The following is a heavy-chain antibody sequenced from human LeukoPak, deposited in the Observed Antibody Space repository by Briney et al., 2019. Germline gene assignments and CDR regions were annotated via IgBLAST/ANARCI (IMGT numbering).Heavy chain of an antibody. V-gene: IGHV3-23*01. CDR2: ISSGGGST. J-gene: IGHJ4*02. D-gene: IGHD6-13*01. CDR3: ARAIAAAGERYFDY. Sequence: SGGSLRLSCAGSGFTFSSYAMSWVRQAPGKGLEWVSGISSGGGSTYYADSVKGRFTISRDNSKNTLYLQMNSLRAEDTAVYYCARAIAAAGERYFDYWGQGTLVSVSS. CDR1: GFTFSSYA.